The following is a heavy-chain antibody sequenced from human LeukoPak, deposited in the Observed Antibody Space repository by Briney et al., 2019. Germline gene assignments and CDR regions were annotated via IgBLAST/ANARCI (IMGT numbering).Heavy chain of an antibody. V-gene: IGHV1-18*01. CDR3: ARDQASYYYYGMDV. CDR1: GYTSTSYG. Sequence: PEASVKVSCKASGYTSTSYGISWVRQAPGQGLEWMGWISAYNGNTNYAQKLQGRVTMTTDTSTSTAYMELRSLRSDDTAVYYCARDQASYYYYGMDVWGQGTTVTVSS. CDR2: ISAYNGNT. J-gene: IGHJ6*02.